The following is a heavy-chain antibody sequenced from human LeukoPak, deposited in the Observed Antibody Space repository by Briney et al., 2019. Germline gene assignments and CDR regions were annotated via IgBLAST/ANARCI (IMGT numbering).Heavy chain of an antibody. CDR2: INSDGSST. CDR3: ARLYTVTTVFDY. Sequence: GGSLRLSCAASGFTFSSYWMHWVRQAPGKGLVWVSRINSDGSSTSYADSVKGRFTISRDSAKNTLYLQMNSLRAEDTAVYYCARLYTVTTVFDYWGQGTLVTVSS. D-gene: IGHD4-17*01. CDR1: GFTFSSYW. V-gene: IGHV3-74*01. J-gene: IGHJ4*02.